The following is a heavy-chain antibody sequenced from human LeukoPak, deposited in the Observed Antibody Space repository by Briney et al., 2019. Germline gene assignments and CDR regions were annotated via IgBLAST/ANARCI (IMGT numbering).Heavy chain of an antibody. Sequence: ASVKVSCKAYGYTFTPYYMHWVRQAPGQGLEWMGIINPTSANTRYAQKFQGRVTMTRDTSTSTVYMELSSLTSEDTAVHYCARDQRGGRISWYSHFDFWGQGTLVTVSS. CDR3: ARDQRGGRISWYSHFDF. J-gene: IGHJ4*02. CDR1: GYTFTPYY. D-gene: IGHD6-13*01. V-gene: IGHV1-46*01. CDR2: INPTSANT.